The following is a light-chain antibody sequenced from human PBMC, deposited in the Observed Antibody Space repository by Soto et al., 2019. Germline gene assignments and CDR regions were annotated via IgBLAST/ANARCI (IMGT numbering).Light chain of an antibody. V-gene: IGLV2-14*01. CDR2: EVS. CDR1: SSDVGGYNY. J-gene: IGLJ3*02. CDR3: SSYTTSSTPGV. Sequence: QSVLTQPASVSGSPGQSITISCTGTSSDVGGYNYVSWYQHHPGKAPKLMIYEVSNRPSGVSNRFSGSKSGNTASLTISGLQAEDEAHYYCSSYTTSSTPGVFGGGTKLTVL.